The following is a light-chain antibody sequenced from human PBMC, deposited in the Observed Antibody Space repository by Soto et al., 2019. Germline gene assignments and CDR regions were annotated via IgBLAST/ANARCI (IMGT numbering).Light chain of an antibody. Sequence: EIVMTQSPASLSASPGERITLSCKASQSIANNLAWHRQKPGQAPRLLMYGASTRAADIPARFSGSGSGTEFSLTISSLQSEDFAIYYCQQYNDWPPWTFGQGTKVDIK. CDR2: GAS. CDR1: QSIANN. V-gene: IGKV3-15*01. J-gene: IGKJ1*01. CDR3: QQYNDWPPWT.